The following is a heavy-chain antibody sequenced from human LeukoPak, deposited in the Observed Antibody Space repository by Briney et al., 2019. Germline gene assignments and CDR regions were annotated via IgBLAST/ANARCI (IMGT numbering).Heavy chain of an antibody. D-gene: IGHD3-3*01. J-gene: IGHJ4*02. Sequence: PGGSLRLSCAASGFTFSSYAMHWVRQAPGKGLEWVAVISYDGSNKYYADSVKGRFTISRDNSKNTLYLQMNSLRAEDTAVYYCARGLRFLEWLPMGYFDYWGQGTLVTVSS. V-gene: IGHV3-30-3*01. CDR2: ISYDGSNK. CDR1: GFTFSSYA. CDR3: ARGLRFLEWLPMGYFDY.